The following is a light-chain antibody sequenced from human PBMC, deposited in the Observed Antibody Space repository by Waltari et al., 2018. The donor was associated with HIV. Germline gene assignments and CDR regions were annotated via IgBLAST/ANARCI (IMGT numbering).Light chain of an antibody. CDR1: QGVSRN. CDR3: QQYNKWPLT. Sequence: EMVMTQSPATLSVSPGERATRSGRASQGVSRNLAWYQQNPCQAPRLLFYGASTRATGIPARFSGSGSGTEFTLTISGLQSEDFAVYYCQQYNKWPLTFGQGTRLEIK. J-gene: IGKJ5*01. CDR2: GAS. V-gene: IGKV3-15*01.